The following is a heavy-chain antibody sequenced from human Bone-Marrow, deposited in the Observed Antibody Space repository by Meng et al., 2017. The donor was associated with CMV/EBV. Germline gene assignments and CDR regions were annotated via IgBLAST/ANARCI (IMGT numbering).Heavy chain of an antibody. D-gene: IGHD1-1*01. CDR1: GFTFSSYN. CDR3: ARAEPGTTLDAFDI. V-gene: IGHV3-21*01. Sequence: GESLKISCAASGFTFSSYNMNWVRQAPGKGLEWVSFISSSGNYIYHADSVKGRFTISRDNAKNSLYLQMNSLRAEDTAVYYCARAEPGTTLDAFDIWGQGTMVTVSS. J-gene: IGHJ3*02. CDR2: ISSSGNYI.